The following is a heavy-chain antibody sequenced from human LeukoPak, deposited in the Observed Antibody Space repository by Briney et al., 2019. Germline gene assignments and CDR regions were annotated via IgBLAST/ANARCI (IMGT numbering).Heavy chain of an antibody. V-gene: IGHV3-23*01. J-gene: IGHJ4*02. D-gene: IGHD3-10*01. CDR3: AKRPEHGSGSSFDY. CDR2: ISGSGAGT. CDR1: GFTFSSYA. Sequence: PGASLRLSCAASGFTFSSYAMSWVRQAPGKGLEWVSTISGSGAGTFYTDSVKGRFTISRVNFGNTLYLQMSSLRAEDTAVYYCAKRPEHGSGSSFDYWGQGTLVTVSS.